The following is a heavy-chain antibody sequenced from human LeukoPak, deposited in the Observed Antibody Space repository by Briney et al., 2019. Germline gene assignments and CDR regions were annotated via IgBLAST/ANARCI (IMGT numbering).Heavy chain of an antibody. D-gene: IGHD2-2*01. CDR2: INPSGGST. J-gene: IGHJ5*02. Sequence: ASVKVSCKASGYTFTSYYMHWVRQAPGQGLEWMGIINPSGGSTSYAQKFQGRVTMTRDTPISTAYMELSRLRSDDTAVYYCARNVMVVPAATNWFDPWGQGALVTVSS. CDR1: GYTFTSYY. V-gene: IGHV1-46*01. CDR3: ARNVMVVPAATNWFDP.